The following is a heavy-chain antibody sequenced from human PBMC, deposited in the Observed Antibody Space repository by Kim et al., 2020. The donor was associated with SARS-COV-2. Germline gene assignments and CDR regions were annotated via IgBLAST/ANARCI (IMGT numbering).Heavy chain of an antibody. CDR3: ARDGDAYGDFVS. J-gene: IGHJ5*02. CDR1: GYTFSSYG. D-gene: IGHD4-17*01. V-gene: IGHV1-18*01. Sequence: ASVKVSFEASGYTFSSYGINWVRQAPGQGLEWMGWISTSNTNTDYAQNFQGRVTMTADTSTSTAYMELRSLKSDDTAVYYCARDGDAYGDFVSWGQGTLVTVSS. CDR2: ISTSNTNT.